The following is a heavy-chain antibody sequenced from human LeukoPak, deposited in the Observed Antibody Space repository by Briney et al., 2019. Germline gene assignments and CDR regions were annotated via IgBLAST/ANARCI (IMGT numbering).Heavy chain of an antibody. CDR3: ARARFDTAMGPGGWFDP. D-gene: IGHD5-18*01. V-gene: IGHV3-48*03. CDR2: ISSSGSTI. J-gene: IGHJ5*02. Sequence: PGGSLRLSCAASGFTFSSYEMNWVRQAPGKGLEWVSYISSSGSTIYYADSVKGRFTISRDNAKNSLYLQMNSLRAEDTAVYYCARARFDTAMGPGGWFDPWRQGTMVTVSS. CDR1: GFTFSSYE.